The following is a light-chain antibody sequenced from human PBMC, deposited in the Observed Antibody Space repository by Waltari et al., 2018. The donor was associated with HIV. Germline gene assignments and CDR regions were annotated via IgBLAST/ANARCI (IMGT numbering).Light chain of an antibody. CDR1: NSDISGYNY. V-gene: IGLV2-14*01. J-gene: IGLJ2*01. CDR3: SSYTSSNTPVV. Sequence: QSALTQPASVSGSPGQSITISCTGTNSDISGYNYVSWYQQHPGKATKLMIYEVSNRPSGGSNLFAGSKSGNTASLTISGLQAEDEADYYCSSYTSSNTPVVFGGGTKLTVL. CDR2: EVS.